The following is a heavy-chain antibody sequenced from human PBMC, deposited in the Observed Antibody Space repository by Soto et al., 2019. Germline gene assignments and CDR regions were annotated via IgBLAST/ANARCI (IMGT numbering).Heavy chain of an antibody. CDR1: GGTFSSYT. Sequence: QVQLVQSGAEVKKPGSSVKVSYTASGGTFSSYTISWVRQAPGQGLEWMGRIIPLLGIANYAQKFQGRVTITADKTTSTAYMVLSSEICEDAAVDYCALDLVKKYGDTPYFDYWGQGTLVTVSS. CDR3: ALDLVKKYGDTPYFDY. J-gene: IGHJ4*02. CDR2: IIPLLGIA. D-gene: IGHD4-17*01. V-gene: IGHV1-69*02.